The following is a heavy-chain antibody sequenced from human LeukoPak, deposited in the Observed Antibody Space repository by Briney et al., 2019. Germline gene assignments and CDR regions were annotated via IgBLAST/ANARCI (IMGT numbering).Heavy chain of an antibody. D-gene: IGHD3-10*01. J-gene: IGHJ3*02. CDR2: IYTRGST. CDR3: ARGVLRGLDAFDI. V-gene: IGHV4-4*07. Sequence: SETLSLTCTVSGDSISSYYWTWIRQPAGKGLEWIGRIYTRGSTNYNPSLKSRVTMSVDTSKNQLSLKLSYVTAADTAVYYCARGVLRGLDAFDIWGQGTMVTVSS. CDR1: GDSISSYY.